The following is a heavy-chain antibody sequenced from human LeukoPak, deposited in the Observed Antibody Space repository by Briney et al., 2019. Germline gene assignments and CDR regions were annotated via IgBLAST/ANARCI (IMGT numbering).Heavy chain of an antibody. CDR1: GFTFSSYA. CDR2: ISGSGGST. Sequence: PGGSLRLPCAASGFTFSSYAMSWVRQAPGKGLEWVSAISGSGGSTYYADSVKGRFTISRDNSKNTLYLQMNSLRAEDTAVYYCAKDERGYSYGFFDYWGQRTLVTVSS. V-gene: IGHV3-23*01. J-gene: IGHJ4*02. CDR3: AKDERGYSYGFFDY. D-gene: IGHD5-18*01.